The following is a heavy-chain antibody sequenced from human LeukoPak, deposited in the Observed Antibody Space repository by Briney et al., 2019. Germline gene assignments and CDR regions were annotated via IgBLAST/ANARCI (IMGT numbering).Heavy chain of an antibody. Sequence: SETLSLTCTVSGGSISSSSYYWGWIRQPPGKGLEWIGSIYYSGSTYYNPSLKSRVTISVDTSKNQFSLKLSSVTAADTAVYYCARDRSFYYYDSSGPLGAFDIWGQGTMVTVSS. CDR2: IYYSGST. V-gene: IGHV4-39*07. J-gene: IGHJ3*02. D-gene: IGHD3-22*01. CDR1: GGSISSSSYY. CDR3: ARDRSFYYYDSSGPLGAFDI.